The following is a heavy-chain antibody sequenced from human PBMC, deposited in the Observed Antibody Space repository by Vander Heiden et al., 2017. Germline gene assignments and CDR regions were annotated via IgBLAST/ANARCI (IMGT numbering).Heavy chain of an antibody. CDR1: GASIGDYY. J-gene: IGHJ4*02. CDR3: AKAYDYGDSNFDH. Sequence: QVQLQESGPGLVKPSETLSLTCTVSGASIGDYYWTWIRQPAGKGLEWIGRISASWDTDYNPSLKSRLTVSLDTSKNQFSLRLISVTAADTAVYYCAKAYDYGDSNFDHWGQGTLVTVSS. CDR2: ISASWDT. D-gene: IGHD4-17*01. V-gene: IGHV4-4*07.